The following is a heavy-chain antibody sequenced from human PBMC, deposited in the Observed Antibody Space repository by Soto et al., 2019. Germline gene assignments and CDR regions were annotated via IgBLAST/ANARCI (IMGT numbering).Heavy chain of an antibody. CDR1: GFTFINSA. Sequence: QMQLAQSGPEVKKPGTSVKVSCKASGFTFINSAIQWVRQARGQRLEWIGWIVVGSGHTNYAQKFQEXLXXXRXMSTSTAYMELSSLRLEDTAVYYCAAVQGGGATFHFWGQGTLVTVSS. D-gene: IGHD1-26*01. CDR2: IVVGSGHT. V-gene: IGHV1-58*02. CDR3: AAVQGGGATFHF. J-gene: IGHJ4*02.